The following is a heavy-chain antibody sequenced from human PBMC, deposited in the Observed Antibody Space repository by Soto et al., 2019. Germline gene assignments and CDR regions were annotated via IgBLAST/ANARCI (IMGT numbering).Heavy chain of an antibody. CDR1: GGSISSGDYS. Sequence: SETLSLTCAVSGGSISSGDYSWSLIRQPPGKGLEWIGYIYHSGSTYYNPSLKSRVTISVDRSKNQFSLKLSSVTAADAAVYYCARGGTVSGTPYYYGMDVWGQGTTVTVSS. CDR2: IYHSGST. CDR3: ARGGTVSGTPYYYGMDV. D-gene: IGHD6-19*01. J-gene: IGHJ6*02. V-gene: IGHV4-30-2*01.